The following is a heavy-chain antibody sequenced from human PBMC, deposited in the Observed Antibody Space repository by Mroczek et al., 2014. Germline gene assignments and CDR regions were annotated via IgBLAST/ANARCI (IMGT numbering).Heavy chain of an antibody. CDR2: IYNSGST. V-gene: IGHV4-59*01. J-gene: IGHJ6*03. D-gene: IGHD3-3*01. CDR1: GGSISSYY. Sequence: QVQLQQWGPGLVKPSETLSLTCTVSGGSISSYYWSWIRQPPGTGLEWIGYIYNSGSTNYNPSLKSRVTISVDTSKNQFSLKLSSVTAADTAVYYCARHLGYYDFDDKRMDYMDVWGKGTTVTVSS. CDR3: ARHLGYYDFDDKRMDYMDV.